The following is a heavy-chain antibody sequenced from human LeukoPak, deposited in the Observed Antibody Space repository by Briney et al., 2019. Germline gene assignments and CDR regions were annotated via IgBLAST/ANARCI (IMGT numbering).Heavy chain of an antibody. CDR2: ISSSGSTI. CDR1: GFTFSDYY. Sequence: PGGSLRLSCAASGFTFSDYYMSWIRQAPGKGLEWVSYISSSGSTIYYADSVKGRFTISRDNAKNSLYLQMNSLRAEDTAVYYCARDQQQLAPYYYYYMDAWGKGTTVTVSS. V-gene: IGHV3-11*04. D-gene: IGHD6-13*01. CDR3: ARDQQQLAPYYYYYMDA. J-gene: IGHJ6*03.